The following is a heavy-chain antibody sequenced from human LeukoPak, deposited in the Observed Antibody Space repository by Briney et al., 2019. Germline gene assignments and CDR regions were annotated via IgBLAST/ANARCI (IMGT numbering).Heavy chain of an antibody. J-gene: IGHJ6*03. CDR3: TTDSGSTIFGVPYYYYYMDV. V-gene: IGHV3-15*01. D-gene: IGHD3-3*01. CDR2: IKSKTYGGTT. Sequence: GSLRLSCAASGFTFKNAWMSLVRQASGKGLGWVCRIKSKTYGGTTDYAAPVKGRFTISRDDSKNTLYLQMNSLKTEDTAVYYCTTDSGSTIFGVPYYYYYMDVWGKGTTVTVSS. CDR1: GFTFKNAW.